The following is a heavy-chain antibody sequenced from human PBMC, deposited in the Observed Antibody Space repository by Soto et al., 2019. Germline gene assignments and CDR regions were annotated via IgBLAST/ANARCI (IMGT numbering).Heavy chain of an antibody. D-gene: IGHD5-18*01. Sequence: SVKVSCKASGGTFSSYAISWVRQAPGQGLEWMGGIIPIFGTANYAQKFQGRVTITADKSTSTAYMELSSLRSEDTAVYYCAREAYSYGPDYYYYYGMDVWGQGSTVTVSS. CDR3: AREAYSYGPDYYYYYGMDV. J-gene: IGHJ6*02. V-gene: IGHV1-69*06. CDR2: IIPIFGTA. CDR1: GGTFSSYA.